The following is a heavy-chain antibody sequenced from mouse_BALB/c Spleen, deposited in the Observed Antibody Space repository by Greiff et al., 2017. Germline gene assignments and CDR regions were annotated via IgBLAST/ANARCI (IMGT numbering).Heavy chain of an antibody. CDR2: INPSSGYA. CDR3: ATMITTGY. J-gene: IGHJ2*01. Sequence: VQLQQSGAELARPGASVKMSCKASGYTFTSYTMHWVKQRPGQGLEWIGYINPSSGYANYNQKFKDKATLTADKSSSTAYMQLSSLTSEDSAVYYCATMITTGYWGQGTTLTVSS. D-gene: IGHD2-4*01. V-gene: IGHV1-4*01. CDR1: GYTFTSYT.